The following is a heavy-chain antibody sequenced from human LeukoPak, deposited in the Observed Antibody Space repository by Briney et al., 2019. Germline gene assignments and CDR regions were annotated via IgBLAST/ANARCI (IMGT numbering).Heavy chain of an antibody. Sequence: GASVKVSCKASGGTFNTYGIIWVRQAPGQGLEWMGGIIPILGTANYAQKFQGRVTITADKSTSTAYMELSSLRSEDTAVYYCARTVLRGSGSYCSFDYWGQGTLVTVSS. V-gene: IGHV1-69*10. J-gene: IGHJ4*02. CDR3: ARTVLRGSGSYCSFDY. CDR2: IIPILGTA. CDR1: GGTFNTYG. D-gene: IGHD3-10*01.